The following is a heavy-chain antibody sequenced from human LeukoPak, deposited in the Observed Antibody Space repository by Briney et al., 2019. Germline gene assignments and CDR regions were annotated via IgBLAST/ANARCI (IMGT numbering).Heavy chain of an antibody. J-gene: IGHJ5*02. Sequence: GGSLRLSCAASGFTFSSYSMNWVRQAPGKGLEWVSYISSSSSTIYYADSVKGRFTISRDNAKNSLYLQMNSLRAEDTAVYYCARVSYGEKDNWFDPWGQGTLVTVSS. V-gene: IGHV3-48*01. CDR3: ARVSYGEKDNWFDP. D-gene: IGHD4-17*01. CDR1: GFTFSSYS. CDR2: ISSSSSTI.